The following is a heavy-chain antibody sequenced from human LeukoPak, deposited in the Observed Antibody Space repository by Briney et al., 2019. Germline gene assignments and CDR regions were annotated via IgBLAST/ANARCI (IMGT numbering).Heavy chain of an antibody. V-gene: IGHV3-23*01. CDR3: AKQLGYCSDGSCYFPY. CDR2: ISISGTKT. CDR1: EFDFSTHA. Sequence: PGGSLRLSCAASEFDFSTHAMTWVRQAPGKGLEWVSAISISGTKTYYADSVKGRFTISRDNSKNTLYLQMYSLRAEDTAVYYCAKQLGYCSDGSCYFPYWGQGTLVTVSS. J-gene: IGHJ4*02. D-gene: IGHD2-15*01.